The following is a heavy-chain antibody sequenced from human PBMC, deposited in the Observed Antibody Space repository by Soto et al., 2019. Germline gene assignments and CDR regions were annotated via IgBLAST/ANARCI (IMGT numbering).Heavy chain of an antibody. J-gene: IGHJ5*02. D-gene: IGHD2-21*02. CDR1: GYNFTTYW. Sequence: GESLKISCKGYGYNFTTYWIGWVRQMPGKGLEWMGIVFPGDSDARYSPSFQGQVTISVDKSINTAYLQWSSLKTSDTAMYYCATNTVVVVPTAEHWGWFDPWGQGTQVTVSS. V-gene: IGHV5-51*01. CDR3: ATNTVVVVPTAEHWGWFDP. CDR2: VFPGDSDA.